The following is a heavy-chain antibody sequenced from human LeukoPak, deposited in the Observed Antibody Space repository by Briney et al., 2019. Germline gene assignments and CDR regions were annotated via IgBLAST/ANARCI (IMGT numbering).Heavy chain of an antibody. D-gene: IGHD5-24*01. CDR2: INHSGST. CDR1: GGSFSGYY. J-gene: IGHJ4*02. Sequence: PSETLSLTCAVYGGSFSGYYWSWIRQPPGKGLEWIGEINHSGSTNYNPSLKSRVTISVDTSKNQFSLKLSSVTAADTAVYYCATVEMATIYSYTFDYWGQGTLVTVSS. CDR3: ATVEMATIYSYTFDY. V-gene: IGHV4-34*01.